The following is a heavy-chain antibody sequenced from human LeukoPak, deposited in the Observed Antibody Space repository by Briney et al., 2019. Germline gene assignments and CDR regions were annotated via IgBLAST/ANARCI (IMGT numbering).Heavy chain of an antibody. CDR1: GGSFSGYY. V-gene: IGHV4-34*01. CDR2: INHSGST. Sequence: PSETLSLTCAVYGGSFSGYYWSWIRQPPGKGLEWIGEINHSGSTNYNPSLKSRVTISVDTSKNQFSLKLSSVTAADTAVYYCARGTLWFGELPLYFDYWGQGTLVTVSS. J-gene: IGHJ4*02. D-gene: IGHD3-10*01. CDR3: ARGTLWFGELPLYFDY.